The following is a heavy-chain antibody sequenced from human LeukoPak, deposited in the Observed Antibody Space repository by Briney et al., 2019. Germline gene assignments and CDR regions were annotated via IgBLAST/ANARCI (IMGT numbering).Heavy chain of an antibody. CDR1: GGSISSYY. CDR3: ARVGDGAFDI. CDR2: IYYSGNT. V-gene: IGHV4-59*01. Sequence: PSETLSLTCTVSGGSISSYYWSWIRQPPGKGLEWIGYIYYSGNTNYNPSLKSRVTISIDTSKNQFSLKLSSVTAADTAVYYRARVGDGAFDIWGQGTMVTVSS. J-gene: IGHJ3*02.